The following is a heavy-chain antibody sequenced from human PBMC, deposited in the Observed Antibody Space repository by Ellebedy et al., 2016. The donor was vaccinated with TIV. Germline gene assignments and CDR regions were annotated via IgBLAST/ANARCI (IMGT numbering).Heavy chain of an antibody. CDR2: IYYSGST. CDR3: ARDRQWLK. D-gene: IGHD6-19*01. J-gene: IGHJ4*02. CDR1: GGSIRSYY. Sequence: MPSETLSLTCTVSGGSIRSYYWSWIRQPPGKGLEWIGYIYYSGSTNYNPSLKNRVTITVDTSKNQFSLKLSSVTAADTAVYYCARDRQWLKWGQGTLVTVSS. V-gene: IGHV4-59*01.